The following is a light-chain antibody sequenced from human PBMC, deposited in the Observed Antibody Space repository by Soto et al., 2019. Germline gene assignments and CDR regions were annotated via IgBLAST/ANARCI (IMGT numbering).Light chain of an antibody. J-gene: IGKJ1*01. V-gene: IGKV3-11*01. CDR2: DAS. CDR1: ESVTSF. Sequence: EIVLTQSPATLSLSPGERATLSCRASESVTSFLAWYQQKPSQAPRLLIYDASNRATGISARFSGSGSGTDFTLTISSPEPEDFAVYYCQQRSDWPRTFGQGTKV. CDR3: QQRSDWPRT.